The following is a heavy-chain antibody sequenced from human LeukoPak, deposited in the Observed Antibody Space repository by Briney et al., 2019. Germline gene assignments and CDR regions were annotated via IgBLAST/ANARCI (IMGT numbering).Heavy chain of an antibody. CDR2: IWYDGSSE. V-gene: IGHV3-33*01. CDR1: GFTFSSYG. CDR3: ARERDGSGSYYFDY. D-gene: IGHD3-10*01. Sequence: GRSLRLSCAASGFTFSSYGMHWVRQAPGKGLDGVAVIWYDGSSEYYADSVKGRFTISRDNAKNTLFLQMNSMRAEDTAVYYCARERDGSGSYYFDYWGQGTLVTVSS. J-gene: IGHJ4*02.